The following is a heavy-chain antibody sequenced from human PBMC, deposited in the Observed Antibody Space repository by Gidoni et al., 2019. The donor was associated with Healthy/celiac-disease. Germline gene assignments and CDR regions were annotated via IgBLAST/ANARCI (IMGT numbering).Heavy chain of an antibody. J-gene: IGHJ4*02. CDR3: AKDLRSWYYFDY. Sequence: EVQLLESGGGLVQPGGSLRLSCASSAFTFSSYAMSWVRQAPGKGLEWVSAISGSGGSKYYEDSVKGRFTISRDNSKNTLYLKMNSLRAEDTAVYDCAKDLRSWYYFDYWGQGTLVTVSS. D-gene: IGHD6-13*01. CDR1: AFTFSSYA. V-gene: IGHV3-23*01. CDR2: ISGSGGSK.